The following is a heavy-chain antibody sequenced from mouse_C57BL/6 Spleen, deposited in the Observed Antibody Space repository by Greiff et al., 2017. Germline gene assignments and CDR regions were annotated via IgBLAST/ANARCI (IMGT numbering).Heavy chain of an antibody. Sequence: EVKLMASEGGLVQPGSSMTLSCTASGFTFSDYYMAWVRQVPEKGLEWVANINYDGSSTYYLDSLKSRFIISRDNAKNILYLQMSSLKSEDTATYYCARGAYGSSSYAMDYWGQGTSVTVSS. D-gene: IGHD1-1*01. CDR3: ARGAYGSSSYAMDY. V-gene: IGHV5-16*01. CDR1: GFTFSDYY. CDR2: INYDGSST. J-gene: IGHJ4*01.